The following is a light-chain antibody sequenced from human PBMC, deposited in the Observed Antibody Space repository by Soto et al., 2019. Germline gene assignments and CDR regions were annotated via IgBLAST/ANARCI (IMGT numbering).Light chain of an antibody. Sequence: EIVLTPSPDTLSLSPGGGASLSCRASQSVHTFLAWYQQKPGQAPRLLIYGASTRATGVPARFSGSGSGTDFTLTISSLEPEDFAVYYCHQRSNWPPDTFGQGTRLEIK. CDR2: GAS. CDR3: HQRSNWPPDT. CDR1: QSVHTF. V-gene: IGKV3-11*01. J-gene: IGKJ5*01.